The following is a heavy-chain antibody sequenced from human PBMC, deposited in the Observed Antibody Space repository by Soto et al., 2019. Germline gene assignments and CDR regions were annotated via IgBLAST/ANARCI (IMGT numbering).Heavy chain of an antibody. CDR3: ARGRGVLMVYAIRDAFDI. CDR1: GGSFSGYY. V-gene: IGHV4-34*01. D-gene: IGHD2-8*01. Sequence: PSETLSLTCAVYGGSFSGYYWSWIRQPPGKGLEWIGEINHSGSTNYNPSLKSRVTISVDTSKNQFSLKLSSVTAADTAVYYCARGRGVLMVYAIRDAFDIWGQGTMVTVSS. CDR2: INHSGST. J-gene: IGHJ3*02.